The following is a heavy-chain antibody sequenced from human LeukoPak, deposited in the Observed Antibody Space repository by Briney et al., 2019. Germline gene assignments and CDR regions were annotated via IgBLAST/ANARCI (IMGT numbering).Heavy chain of an antibody. D-gene: IGHD1-1*01. CDR2: IYSGGST. V-gene: IGHV3-53*01. CDR1: GFTVSSNY. CDR3: ARGLEAKDTRPHY. Sequence: PGGSLRLSCAASGFTVSSNYMSWVRQAPGKGLEWVSVIYSGGSTYYADSVKGRFTISRDNSRNTMYLQMTGLRAEDTAVYYCARGLEAKDTRPHYWGQGTLVTVSA. J-gene: IGHJ4*02.